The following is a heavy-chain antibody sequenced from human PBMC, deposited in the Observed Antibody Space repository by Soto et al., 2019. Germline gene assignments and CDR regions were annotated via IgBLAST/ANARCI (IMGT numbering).Heavy chain of an antibody. CDR3: ARGSSWYGAYYYYYMDV. D-gene: IGHD6-13*01. CDR2: IYYSGST. V-gene: IGHV4-59*01. CDR1: GGSISSYY. J-gene: IGHJ6*03. Sequence: SETLSLTCTVSGGSISSYYWSWIRQPPGKGLEWIGYIYYSGSTNYNPSLKSRVTISVDTSKNQFSLKLSSVTAADTAVYYCARGSSWYGAYYYYYMDVWGKGTTVTVSS.